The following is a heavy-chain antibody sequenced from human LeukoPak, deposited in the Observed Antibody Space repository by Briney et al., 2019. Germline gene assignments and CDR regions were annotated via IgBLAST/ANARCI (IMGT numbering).Heavy chain of an antibody. CDR3: ASGWELLDY. CDR2: INHSGST. J-gene: IGHJ4*02. Sequence: PSETLSLTCAVYGGSFSGYYWSWIRQPPGKGLEWIGEINHSGSTNYNPSLKSRVTISVDTSENQFSLKLSSVTAADTAVYYCASGWELLDYWGQGTLVTVSS. CDR1: GGSFSGYY. V-gene: IGHV4-34*01. D-gene: IGHD1-26*01.